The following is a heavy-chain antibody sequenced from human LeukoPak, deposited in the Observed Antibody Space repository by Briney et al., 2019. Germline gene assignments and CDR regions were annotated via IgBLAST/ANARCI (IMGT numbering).Heavy chain of an antibody. D-gene: IGHD2-15*01. CDR1: GGSISSYY. V-gene: IGHV4-59*01. Sequence: SETLSLTCTVSGGSISSYYWSWLRQPPGKGLEWIGYIYYSGSTNYNPSLKSRVTISVDTSKNQFSLKLSSVTAADTAVYYCARGDCSGGSCAYFDYWGQETLVTVSS. CDR3: ARGDCSGGSCAYFDY. J-gene: IGHJ4*02. CDR2: IYYSGST.